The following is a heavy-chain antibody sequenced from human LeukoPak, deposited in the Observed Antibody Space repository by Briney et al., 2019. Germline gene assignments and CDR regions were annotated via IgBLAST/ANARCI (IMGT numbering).Heavy chain of an antibody. J-gene: IGHJ5*02. Sequence: PGGSLRLSCAASGFTFSSYSMNWVRQAPGKGLEWVSSISSSSSYIYYADSVKGRFTISRDNAKNTLYLQMNSLRAEDTAVYYCAREGAGGSSWSKKNWFDPWGQGTLVTVSS. V-gene: IGHV3-21*01. CDR3: AREGAGGSSWSKKNWFDP. CDR2: ISSSSSYI. D-gene: IGHD6-13*01. CDR1: GFTFSSYS.